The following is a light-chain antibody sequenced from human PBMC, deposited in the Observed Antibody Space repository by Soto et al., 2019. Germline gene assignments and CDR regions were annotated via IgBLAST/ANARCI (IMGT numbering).Light chain of an antibody. J-gene: IGLJ2*01. Sequence: QSVLTQPPSASGTPGQRVTISCSGSSSNIGSNYVHWYQQFPGTAPKLLIYRNNQRPSGVPDRFSGSKSSTSASLAISGLRSEDEADYYCAAWDDSLSGVVFGGGTKLTVL. CDR3: AAWDDSLSGVV. V-gene: IGLV1-47*01. CDR1: SSNIGSNY. CDR2: RNN.